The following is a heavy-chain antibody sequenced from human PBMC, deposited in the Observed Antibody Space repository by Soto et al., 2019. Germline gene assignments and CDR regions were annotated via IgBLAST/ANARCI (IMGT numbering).Heavy chain of an antibody. V-gene: IGHV3-30-3*01. CDR1: GFTFSSYA. D-gene: IGHD4-4*01. J-gene: IGHJ6*02. CDR3: ASQPPQHDYSNYFYYYGMDV. Sequence: QVQLVESGGGVVQPGRSLRLSCAASGFTFSSYAMHWVRQAPGKGLEWVAVISYDGSNKYYADSVKGRFTISRDNSKNTLYLQMNSLRAEDTAVYYCASQPPQHDYSNYFYYYGMDVWGQGTTVTVSS. CDR2: ISYDGSNK.